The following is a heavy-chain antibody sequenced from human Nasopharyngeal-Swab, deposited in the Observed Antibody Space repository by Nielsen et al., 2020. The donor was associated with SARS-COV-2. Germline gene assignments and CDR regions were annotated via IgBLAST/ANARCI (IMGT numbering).Heavy chain of an antibody. CDR2: ISSSSSTI. Sequence: VRQAPGKGLEWVSYISSSSSTIYYADSVKGRFTISRDNAKNSLYLQMNSLRAEDTAVYYCARGGRWWATTSRANNWFDPWGQGTLVTVSS. J-gene: IGHJ5*02. CDR3: ARGGRWWATTSRANNWFDP. V-gene: IGHV3-48*04. D-gene: IGHD1/OR15-1a*01.